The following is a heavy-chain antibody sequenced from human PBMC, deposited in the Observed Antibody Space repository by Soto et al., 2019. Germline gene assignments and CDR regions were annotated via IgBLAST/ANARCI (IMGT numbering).Heavy chain of an antibody. Sequence: QVHLQESGPGLVKPSETLSLTCTVSGGPISTYYWSWIRQSPGKGLEWIGYNYNRGSTNYNPSLKSRVTISLDTSKNQFSLELTSVTAADTAVYYCARDREHTYGRCFDPWGQGTLVTVSS. CDR3: ARDREHTYGRCFDP. CDR2: NYNRGST. V-gene: IGHV4-59*01. CDR1: GGPISTYY. J-gene: IGHJ5*02. D-gene: IGHD5-18*01.